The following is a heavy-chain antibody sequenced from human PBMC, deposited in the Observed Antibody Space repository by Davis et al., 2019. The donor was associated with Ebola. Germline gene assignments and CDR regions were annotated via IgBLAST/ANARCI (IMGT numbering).Heavy chain of an antibody. D-gene: IGHD6-19*01. Sequence: AASVKVSCKASGYTFTGYYMHWVRQAPGQGLEWMGRINPNSGGTNYAQKFQGRVTMTRDTSISTAYMELSRLRSDDTVVYYCARGTAHSSGWLVMDAFDIWGQGTMVTVSS. CDR1: GYTFTGYY. J-gene: IGHJ3*02. CDR3: ARGTAHSSGWLVMDAFDI. V-gene: IGHV1-2*05. CDR2: INPNSGGT.